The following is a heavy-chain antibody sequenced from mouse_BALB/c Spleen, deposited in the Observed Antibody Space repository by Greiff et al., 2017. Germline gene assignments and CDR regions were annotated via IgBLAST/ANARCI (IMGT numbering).Heavy chain of an antibody. D-gene: IGHD2-3*01. J-gene: IGHJ3*01. V-gene: IGHV7-1*02. CDR2: SRNKANDYTT. CDR3: ARDLYDGYYGGFAY. Sequence: DVKLVESGGGLVQPGGSLRLSCATSGFTFSDFYMEWVRQPPGKRLEWIAASRNKANDYTTEYSASVKGRFIVSRDTSQSILYLQMNALRAEDTAIYYCARDLYDGYYGGFAYWGQGTLVTVSA. CDR1: GFTFSDFY.